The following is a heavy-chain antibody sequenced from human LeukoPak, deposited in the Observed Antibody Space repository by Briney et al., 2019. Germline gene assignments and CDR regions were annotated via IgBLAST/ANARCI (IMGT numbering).Heavy chain of an antibody. CDR2: INSDGSST. Sequence: PPGGSLRLSCAASGFTFSSYWMHWVRQAPGKRLVWVSRINSDGSSTSYADSVKGRFTISRDNAKNTLYPQMNSLRAEDTAVYYCARVLVARGYSYGTFDYRGQGTLVTVSS. J-gene: IGHJ4*02. CDR3: ARVLVARGYSYGTFDY. D-gene: IGHD5-18*01. CDR1: GFTFSSYW. V-gene: IGHV3-74*01.